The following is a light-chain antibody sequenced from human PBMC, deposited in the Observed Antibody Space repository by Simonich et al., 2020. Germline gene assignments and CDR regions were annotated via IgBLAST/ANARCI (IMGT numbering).Light chain of an antibody. Sequence: IQLTQSPSFLSASVGDKVTITCQASQDISNYLNWYQQKPGKAPKLLIYDASNLETGVPSRFSGSGSGTEFTLTISSLQPEDFATYYCQQSYSTPWTFGQGTKVEIK. J-gene: IGKJ1*01. V-gene: IGKV1-39*01. CDR2: DAS. CDR1: QDISNY. CDR3: QQSYSTPWT.